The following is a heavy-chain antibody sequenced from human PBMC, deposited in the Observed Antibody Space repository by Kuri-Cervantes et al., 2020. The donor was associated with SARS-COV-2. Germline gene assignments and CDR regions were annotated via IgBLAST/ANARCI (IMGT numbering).Heavy chain of an antibody. CDR2: INHSGST. CDR1: GGSFSGYY. D-gene: IGHD6-13*01. CDR3: ASLPGIAAAGGYGMDV. J-gene: IGHJ6*02. V-gene: IGHV4-34*01. Sequence: SQTLSLTCAVYGGSFSGYYWSWIRQPPGKGLEWIGEINHSGSTNYNPSLKSRVTISVDTSKNQFSLKLSSVTAADTAAYYCASLPGIAAAGGYGMDVWGQGTTVTVSS.